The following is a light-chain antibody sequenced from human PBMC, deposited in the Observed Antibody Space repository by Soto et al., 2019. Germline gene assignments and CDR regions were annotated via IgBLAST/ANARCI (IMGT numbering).Light chain of an antibody. CDR3: QQSYRT. Sequence: DIPMTQSPSSLSASVGDRVTITCRASQSISSYLNWYQQKPGKAPKLLIYAASSLQSGVPSRFSGSGSGTDFTLTISSLQPEDFANYYCQQSYRTFGPATKVEIK. J-gene: IGKJ1*01. CDR2: AAS. CDR1: QSISSY. V-gene: IGKV1-39*01.